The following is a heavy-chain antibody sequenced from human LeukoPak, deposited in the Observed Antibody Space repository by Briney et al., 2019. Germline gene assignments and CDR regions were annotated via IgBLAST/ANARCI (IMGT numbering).Heavy chain of an antibody. J-gene: IGHJ3*02. D-gene: IGHD4-17*01. V-gene: IGHV3-23*01. Sequence: GGSLRLSCAASAFRFSGFAMTWVRQAPGKGLEWVSGIHGNGETTYYADSVKGRFTISRDNSRELLYLQMNSLRVEDTAVYYCAKDPNGDYVGAFDSWGQGTMVTVSS. CDR1: AFRFSGFA. CDR2: IHGNGETT. CDR3: AKDPNGDYVGAFDS.